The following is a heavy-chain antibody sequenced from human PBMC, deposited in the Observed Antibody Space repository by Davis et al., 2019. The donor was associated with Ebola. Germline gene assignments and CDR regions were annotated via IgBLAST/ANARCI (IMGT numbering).Heavy chain of an antibody. CDR3: ARAPLGFGELLYPVWFDP. J-gene: IGHJ5*02. V-gene: IGHV4-30-4*02. CDR1: GGPISSGGYY. Sequence: MPSDTLSLTCTVLGGPISSGGYYWSWIRPPPGKGLEWIGYIYYSGSTYYNPSLKSRVTISVDTSKNQFSLKLSSVTAADTAVYYCARAPLGFGELLYPVWFDPWGQGTLVTVSS. D-gene: IGHD3-10*01. CDR2: IYYSGST.